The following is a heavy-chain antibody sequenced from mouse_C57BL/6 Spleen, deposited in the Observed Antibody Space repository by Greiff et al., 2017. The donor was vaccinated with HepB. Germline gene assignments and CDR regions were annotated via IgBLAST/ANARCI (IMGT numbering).Heavy chain of an antibody. CDR3: ARSSGYGSSPYYLDY. CDR1: GYTFTSYW. CDR2: IDPSDSET. J-gene: IGHJ2*01. D-gene: IGHD1-1*01. Sequence: VQLQQSGAELVRPGSSVKLSCKASGYTFTSYWMHWVKQRPIQGLEWIGNIDPSDSETHYNQKFKDKATLTVDKSSSTAYMQLSSLTSEDSAVYYCARSSGYGSSPYYLDYWGQGTTLTVSS. V-gene: IGHV1-52*01.